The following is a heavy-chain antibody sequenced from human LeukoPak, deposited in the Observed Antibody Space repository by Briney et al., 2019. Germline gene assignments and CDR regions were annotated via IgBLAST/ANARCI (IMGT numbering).Heavy chain of an antibody. CDR1: GYSFTNYG. J-gene: IGHJ4*02. Sequence: GASVKVSCKASGYSFTNYGISWVRQAPGQGLEWMGWISPYDVNTKYAQSLQGRDTMTTDTSTSTAYMELRSLRSDDTAVYYCARGPYCSGSTCYSQYFDSWGQGTLVTVSS. CDR2: ISPYDVNT. V-gene: IGHV1-18*01. D-gene: IGHD2-15*01. CDR3: ARGPYCSGSTCYSQYFDS.